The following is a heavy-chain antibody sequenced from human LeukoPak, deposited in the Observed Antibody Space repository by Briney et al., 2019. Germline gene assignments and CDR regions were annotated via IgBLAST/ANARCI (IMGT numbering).Heavy chain of an antibody. D-gene: IGHD5-18*01. CDR3: ARDGEGYIDGHYYYYMDV. J-gene: IGHJ6*03. CDR2: IYSSGTT. CDR1: GASISGYY. V-gene: IGHV4-4*07. Sequence: SETLSLTCTVSGASISGYYWSSIRQPAGKGLEWIGRIYSSGTTNYNPPLKSRVTMSVDKSKNQFSLKLNSVTAADTAVYYCARDGEGYIDGHYYYYMDVWGKGTTVTVSS.